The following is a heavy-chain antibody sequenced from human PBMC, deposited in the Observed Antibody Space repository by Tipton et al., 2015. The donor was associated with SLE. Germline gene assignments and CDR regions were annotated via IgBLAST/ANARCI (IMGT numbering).Heavy chain of an antibody. CDR2: IYYSGNT. CDR3: ARGEGYYGSGSYQGWFDP. D-gene: IGHD3-10*01. CDR1: GGSISSSSYY. Sequence: TLSLTCTVSGGSISSSSYYWGWIRQPPGKGLEWIGYIYYSGNTNYNPSLKSRVTISVDTSKNQFSLKLDSVTAADTAVYYCARGEGYYGSGSYQGWFDPWGQGTLVTVSS. J-gene: IGHJ5*02. V-gene: IGHV4-61*05.